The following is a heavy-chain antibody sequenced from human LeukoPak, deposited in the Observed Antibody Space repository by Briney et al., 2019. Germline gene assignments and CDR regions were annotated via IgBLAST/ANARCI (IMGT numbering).Heavy chain of an antibody. CDR1: GGTFSSYA. D-gene: IGHD6-13*01. Sequence: EASVKVSCKASGGTFSSYAISWVRQAPGQGLEWMGRIIPILGIANYAQKSQGRVTITADKSTSTAYMELSSLRSEDTAVYYCARGSSSWVDYWGQGTLVTVSS. CDR2: IIPILGIA. J-gene: IGHJ4*02. CDR3: ARGSSSWVDY. V-gene: IGHV1-69*04.